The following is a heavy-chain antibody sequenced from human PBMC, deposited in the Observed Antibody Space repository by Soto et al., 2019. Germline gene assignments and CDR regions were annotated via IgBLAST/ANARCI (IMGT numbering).Heavy chain of an antibody. V-gene: IGHV4-59*03. D-gene: IGHD2-15*01. J-gene: IGHJ5*02. Sequence: SETLSLTCTVSGASISSYCWSWIRQPPGKGLEWIGYIYYNGNTNYNPSLKSRVTMSVDTSKNQFSLNLRSVTAADTAVYYCTRRLVATTPNGFDRWGHGTLVTVSS. CDR3: TRRLVATTPNGFDR. CDR2: IYYNGNT. CDR1: GASISSYC.